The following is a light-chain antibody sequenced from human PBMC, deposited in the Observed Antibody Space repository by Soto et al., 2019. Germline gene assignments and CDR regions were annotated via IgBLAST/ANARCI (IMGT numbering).Light chain of an antibody. J-gene: IGKJ4*01. CDR2: SAT. CDR3: QPSQSGPLA. Sequence: DIQMTQSPSSLSASVGDRVTITCRASQSISTFLAWYQQRPGRTPNLLIYSATRLQSGVPSRFSVSGAGTDLTLTINSLQPECLASYYCQPSQSGPLAFGGGIKVAI. CDR1: QSISTF. V-gene: IGKV1-39*01.